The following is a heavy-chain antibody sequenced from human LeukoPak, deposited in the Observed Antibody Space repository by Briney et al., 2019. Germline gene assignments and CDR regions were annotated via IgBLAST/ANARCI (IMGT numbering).Heavy chain of an antibody. J-gene: IGHJ4*02. Sequence: GGSLRLSCAASGFTFSSYAMSWVRQAPGKGLEWVSAISGSGGSTYYADSVKGRFTISRDNSKNTLYLQMNSLRAEDTAVYYCAKGSLGYCSSTSCYAPGYWGQGTLVTVSS. CDR2: ISGSGGST. D-gene: IGHD2-2*01. CDR3: AKGSLGYCSSTSCYAPGY. CDR1: GFTFSSYA. V-gene: IGHV3-23*01.